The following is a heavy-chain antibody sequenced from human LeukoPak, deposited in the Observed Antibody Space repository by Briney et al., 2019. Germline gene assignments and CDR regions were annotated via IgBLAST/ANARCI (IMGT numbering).Heavy chain of an antibody. CDR3: ARAGGTYYGIAFDI. CDR1: GFIFNNYW. V-gene: IGHV3-7*01. D-gene: IGHD1-26*01. Sequence: GGSLRLSCAPSGFIFNNYWMSWVRQAPGKGLEWVASINEDGSAKYYMDSVKGRFTISRDNAKNSLYLQMNSLRAEDTAVYYCARAGGTYYGIAFDIWGQGTMVTVSS. CDR2: INEDGSAK. J-gene: IGHJ3*02.